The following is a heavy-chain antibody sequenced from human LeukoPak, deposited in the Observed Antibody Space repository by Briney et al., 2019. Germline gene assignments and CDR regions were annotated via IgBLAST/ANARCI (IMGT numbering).Heavy chain of an antibody. J-gene: IGHJ4*02. V-gene: IGHV3-23*01. CDR2: ISGWGRDT. CDR3: AENGDYSGWRLTFES. D-gene: IGHD6-19*01. CDR1: GFTFSTFA. Sequence: GGSLRLSCAASGFTFSTFAMSWVRQAPGKGLEWVSGISGWGRDTFYTDSVKGRFIISRDNSKNTLYLQMNSLRAEDTAVYYCAENGDYSGWRLTFESWGQGTPVTVSS.